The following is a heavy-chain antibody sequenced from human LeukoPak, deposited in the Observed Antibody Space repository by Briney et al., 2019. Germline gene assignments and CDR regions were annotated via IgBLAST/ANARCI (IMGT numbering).Heavy chain of an antibody. J-gene: IGHJ4*02. V-gene: IGHV3-30-3*01. CDR1: GFTFSSYA. Sequence: PGGSLRLSCAASGFTFSSYAMHWVRQAPGKGLEWVAVISYDGSNKYYADSVKGRFTISRDNSKNTLYLQMNSLRVEDTAVYYCARRPFGADYWGQGTLVTVSS. CDR2: ISYDGSNK. CDR3: ARRPFGADY. D-gene: IGHD3-10*01.